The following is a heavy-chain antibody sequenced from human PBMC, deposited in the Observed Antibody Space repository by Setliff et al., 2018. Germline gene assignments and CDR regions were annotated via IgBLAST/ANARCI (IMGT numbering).Heavy chain of an antibody. CDR3: ARTTGYRLEGDFDY. CDR2: IGSSGNPT. CDR1: GFTFSRHS. D-gene: IGHD3-16*01. Sequence: PGGSLILSCAASGFTFSRHSMNWVRQASGKGLEWISYIGSSGNPTYYADSVKGRFTVSRDNAKNSLYLQLTSLRAEDTAIYYCARTTGYRLEGDFDYWGQGTLVTVSS. J-gene: IGHJ4*02. V-gene: IGHV3-48*04.